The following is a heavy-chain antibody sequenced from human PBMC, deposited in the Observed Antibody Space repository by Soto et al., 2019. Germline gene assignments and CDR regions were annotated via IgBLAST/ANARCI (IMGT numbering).Heavy chain of an antibody. CDR2: IYSSGST. V-gene: IGHV4-4*07. CDR3: VRDCSGAGCYSDYGMDV. J-gene: IGHJ6*02. D-gene: IGHD2-15*01. CDR1: GDSIRNFY. Sequence: SETLSLTCTVSGDSIRNFYWSWIRQPAGKGLEWIGRIYSSGSTDYNASLKSRVSMSVDRSNNQFFLRLTSVTAEDTAVYYCVRDCSGAGCYSDYGMDVWGQGTTVSVS.